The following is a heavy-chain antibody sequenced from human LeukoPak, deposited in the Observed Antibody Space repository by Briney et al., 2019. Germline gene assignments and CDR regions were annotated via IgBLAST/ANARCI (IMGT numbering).Heavy chain of an antibody. CDR3: AKEGGVLWDYFDY. D-gene: IGHD3-16*01. CDR2: IRYDGSNK. CDR1: GFTFSSYG. V-gene: IGHV3-30*02. Sequence: GGSLRLSCAASGFTFSSYGMHWVRQAPGEGLEWVAFIRYDGSNKYYADSVKGRFTISRDNSKNTLYLQMNSLRAEDTAVYYCAKEGGVLWDYFDYWGQGTLVTVSS. J-gene: IGHJ4*02.